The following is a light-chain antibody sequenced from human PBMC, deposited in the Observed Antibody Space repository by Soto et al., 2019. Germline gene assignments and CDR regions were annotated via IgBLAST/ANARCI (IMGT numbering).Light chain of an antibody. CDR3: QQYGYSRT. Sequence: VLTQSPGTLSLSPGERATLSCRAGQTLSSRHLAWYQQKPGQAPRLLIYGSSSRATDIPDRFSGSGSGTDFTLTISTLEPEDFAIYYCQQYGYSRTFGQGTKVDIK. J-gene: IGKJ1*01. CDR1: QTLSSRH. CDR2: GSS. V-gene: IGKV3-20*01.